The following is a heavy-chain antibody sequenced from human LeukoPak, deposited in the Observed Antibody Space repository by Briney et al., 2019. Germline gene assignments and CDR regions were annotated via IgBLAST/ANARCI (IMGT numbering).Heavy chain of an antibody. J-gene: IGHJ3*02. D-gene: IGHD4-17*01. V-gene: IGHV1-18*04. CDR2: ISAYNGNT. CDR3: ARDRDYGDSDAFDI. Sequence: ASAKVPSKASGYTFTSYGIICVRQAPGQGLQWMGWISAYNGNTNYAQKLQVRVTMTTDTYTSTAYMELRSLRSDDTAVYYCARDRDYGDSDAFDIWGQGTMVTVSS. CDR1: GYTFTSYG.